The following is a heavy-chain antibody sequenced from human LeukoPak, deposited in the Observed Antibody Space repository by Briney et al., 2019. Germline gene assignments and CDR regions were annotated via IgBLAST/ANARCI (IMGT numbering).Heavy chain of an antibody. Sequence: SQTLSLTRAVSGGSISSGGYSWSWIRQPPGKGLEWIGYIYHSGSTYYNPSLKSRVTISVDRSKNQFSLKLSSVTAADTAVYYCASSPYYYGSGYDYWGQGTLVTVSS. CDR2: IYHSGST. J-gene: IGHJ4*02. D-gene: IGHD3-10*01. V-gene: IGHV4-30-2*01. CDR3: ASSPYYYGSGYDY. CDR1: GGSISSGGYS.